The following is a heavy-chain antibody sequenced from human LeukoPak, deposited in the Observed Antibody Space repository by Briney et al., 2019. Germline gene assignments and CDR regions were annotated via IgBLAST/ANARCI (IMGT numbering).Heavy chain of an antibody. Sequence: GGSLRLSCAASGFTFSSYSMNWVRQAPGKGLEWISSISGRSSHVYYGDSVKGRFSISRDNAMNSVFLQMYRLGVDDTAVYYCVRALPPLRTASAGDLGGQGTLVTVSS. CDR3: VRALPPLRTASAGDL. CDR2: ISGRSSHV. J-gene: IGHJ4*02. V-gene: IGHV3-21*01. CDR1: GFTFSSYS. D-gene: IGHD3-16*01.